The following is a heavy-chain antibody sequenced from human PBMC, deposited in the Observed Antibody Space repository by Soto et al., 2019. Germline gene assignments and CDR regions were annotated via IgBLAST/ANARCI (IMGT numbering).Heavy chain of an antibody. Sequence: GGSLRLSCAASGVTFSSYGMHWVRQAPGKGLEWVAVIWYDGSNKYYADSVKGRFTISRDNSKNTLYLQMNSLRAEDTAVYYCARDASMTTVTPFEYWGQGTLVTVSS. CDR3: ARDASMTTVTPFEY. CDR2: IWYDGSNK. D-gene: IGHD4-17*01. V-gene: IGHV3-33*01. CDR1: GVTFSSYG. J-gene: IGHJ4*02.